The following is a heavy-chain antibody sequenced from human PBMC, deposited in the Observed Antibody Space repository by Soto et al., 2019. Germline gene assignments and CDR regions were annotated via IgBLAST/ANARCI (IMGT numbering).Heavy chain of an antibody. CDR1: GGTFSSYA. D-gene: IGHD6-19*01. CDR2: IIPIFGTA. V-gene: IGHV1-69*12. CDR3: ARGQIAEAGQSYWYFDL. Sequence: QVQLVQSGAEVKKPGSSVKVSCKASGGTFSSYAISWVRQAPGQGLEWMGGIIPIFGTANYAQKFQGRVTITADESTSTAYMELSSLRSEDTAVYYCARGQIAEAGQSYWYFDLWGRGTLVTVSS. J-gene: IGHJ2*01.